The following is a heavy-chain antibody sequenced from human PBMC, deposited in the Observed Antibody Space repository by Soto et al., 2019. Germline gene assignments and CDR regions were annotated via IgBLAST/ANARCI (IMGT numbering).Heavy chain of an antibody. CDR3: ARARVSDRGYYGMDV. V-gene: IGHV3-7*01. J-gene: IGHJ6*02. CDR2: IKQDGGEK. D-gene: IGHD3-10*01. Sequence: GGSLRLSCAASGFTFGGDWVSWVRQAPGKGLEWVADIKQDGGEKDYVDSVKGRFSMSRDNAKNALYRQMNSLRAEETAVYYCARARVSDRGYYGMDVWGPGTTVTAPS. CDR1: GFTFGGDW.